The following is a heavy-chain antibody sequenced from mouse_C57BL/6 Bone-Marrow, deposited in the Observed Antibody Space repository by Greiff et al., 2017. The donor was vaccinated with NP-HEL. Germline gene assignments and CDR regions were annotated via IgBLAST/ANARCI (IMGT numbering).Heavy chain of an antibody. Sequence: VMLVESGAELARPGASVKLSCKASGYTFTSYGISWVKQRTGQGLEWIGEIYPRSGNTYYNEKFKGKATLTADKSSSTAYMELRSLTSEDSAVYFCARRGDYEDYWGQGTTLTVSS. CDR3: ARRGDYEDY. D-gene: IGHD2-4*01. CDR1: GYTFTSYG. J-gene: IGHJ2*01. V-gene: IGHV1-81*01. CDR2: IYPRSGNT.